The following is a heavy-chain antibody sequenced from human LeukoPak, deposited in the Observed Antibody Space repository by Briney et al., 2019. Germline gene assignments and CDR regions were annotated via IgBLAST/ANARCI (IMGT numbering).Heavy chain of an antibody. J-gene: IGHJ4*02. CDR2: INHSGST. V-gene: IGHV4-34*01. CDR3: ARAGLDY. CDR1: GVSFSGYY. Sequence: SETLSLTCALYGVSFSGYYWSWIRQPPGKGLEWIGEINHSGSTNYNPSLKSRVTISVDTSKNQFSPKLSSVTAADTAVYYCARAGLDYWGQGTLVTVSS.